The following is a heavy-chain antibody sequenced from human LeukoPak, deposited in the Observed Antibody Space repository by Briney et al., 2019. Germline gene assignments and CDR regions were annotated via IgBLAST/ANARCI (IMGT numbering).Heavy chain of an antibody. CDR1: GFTFSSYS. CDR3: AKARYYYDSSGYHALYYFDY. J-gene: IGHJ4*02. D-gene: IGHD3-22*01. CDR2: ISSSSSYI. Sequence: SGGSLRLSCAASGFTFSSYSMNWVRQAPGKGLEWVSSISSSSSYIYYADSVKGRFTISRDNAKNSLYLQMNNLRAEDTAIYFCAKARYYYDSSGYHALYYFDYWGQGALVTVSS. V-gene: IGHV3-21*04.